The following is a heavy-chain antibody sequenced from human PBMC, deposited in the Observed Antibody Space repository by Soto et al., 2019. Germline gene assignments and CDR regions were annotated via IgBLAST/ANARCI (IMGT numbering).Heavy chain of an antibody. D-gene: IGHD3-3*01. J-gene: IGHJ4*02. CDR1: GYTFTSYY. CDR3: ARSEIFGAVIGRYYFDY. V-gene: IGHV1-46*01. Sequence: ASVKVSCKASGYTFTSYYMHWVRQAPGQGLEWMGIINPSGGSTSYAQKFQGRVTMTRDTSTSTVYMELSSLRSEDTAVYYCARSEIFGAVIGRYYFDYWGQGTLVTVSS. CDR2: INPSGGST.